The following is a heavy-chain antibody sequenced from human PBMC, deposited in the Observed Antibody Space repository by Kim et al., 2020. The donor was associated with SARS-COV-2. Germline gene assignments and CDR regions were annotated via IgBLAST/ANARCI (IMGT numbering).Heavy chain of an antibody. CDR3: ARAPSHYDFWSGYYKADGFDV. J-gene: IGHJ3*01. Sequence: GESLKISCKGSGYSFSTEWIGWVRQVPGFGLEWMGVIYPDDADVRYSPSFEGHITISVDTSISTSYVQWNTLKASDTAMYYCARAPSHYDFWSGYYKADGFDVGGQGTMVTVS. CDR2: IYPDDADV. D-gene: IGHD3-3*01. CDR1: GYSFSTEW. V-gene: IGHV5-51*01.